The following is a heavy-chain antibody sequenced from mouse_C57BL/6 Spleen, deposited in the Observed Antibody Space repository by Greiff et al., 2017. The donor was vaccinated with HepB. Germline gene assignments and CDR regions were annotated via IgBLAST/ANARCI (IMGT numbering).Heavy chain of an antibody. J-gene: IGHJ2*01. CDR1: GFNIKDDY. V-gene: IGHV14-4*01. CDR2: IDPENGDT. Sequence: EVKLMESGAELVRPGASVKLSCTASGFNIKDDYMHWVKQRPEQGLEWIGWIDPENGDTEYASKFQGKATITADTSSNTAYLQLSSLTSEDTAVYYCTLPLDYWGQGTTLTVSS. CDR3: TLPLDY.